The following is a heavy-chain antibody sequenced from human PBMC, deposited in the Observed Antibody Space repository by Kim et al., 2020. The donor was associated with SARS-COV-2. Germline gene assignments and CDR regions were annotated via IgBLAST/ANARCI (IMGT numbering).Heavy chain of an antibody. CDR1: GFTFSSYA. CDR3: AKRGVPLGIWGFRHCGSTSCPYYCDY. CDR2: ISGSGGST. J-gene: IGHJ4*02. D-gene: IGHD2-2*01. Sequence: GGSLRLSCAASGFTFSSYAMSWVRQAPGKGLEWVSAISGSGGSTYYADFVKGRFTISRDNSKNTLYLQMNSLRAEDTAVYYCAKRGVPLGIWGFRHCGSTSCPYYCDYWGQGTLVTVSS. V-gene: IGHV3-23*01.